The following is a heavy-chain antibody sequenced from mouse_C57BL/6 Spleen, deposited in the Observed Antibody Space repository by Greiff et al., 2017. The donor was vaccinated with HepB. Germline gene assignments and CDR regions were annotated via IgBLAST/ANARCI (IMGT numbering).Heavy chain of an antibody. CDR3: TRSTAQATGYFDY. J-gene: IGHJ2*01. CDR2: IDPETGGT. V-gene: IGHV1-15*01. Sequence: VQRVESGAELVRPGASVTLSCKASGYTFTDYEMHWVKQTPVHGLEWIGAIDPETGGTAYNQKFKGKAILTADKSSSTAYMELRSLTSEDSAVYYCTRSTAQATGYFDYWGQGTTLTVSS. D-gene: IGHD3-2*02. CDR1: GYTFTDYE.